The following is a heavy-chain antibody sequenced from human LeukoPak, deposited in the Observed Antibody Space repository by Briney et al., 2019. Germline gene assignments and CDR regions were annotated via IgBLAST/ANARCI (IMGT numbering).Heavy chain of an antibody. J-gene: IGHJ6*03. D-gene: IGHD2-15*01. CDR3: AKAWGGILYYMDV. Sequence: GGSLRLSCAASGFIFSSYAMSWVRQAPGKGLEWVSAISGSGGSTYYADSVKGRFTISRDNSKNTLYLQMNSLRAEDTAVYYCAKAWGGILYYMDVWGKGTTVTVSS. CDR1: GFIFSSYA. CDR2: ISGSGGST. V-gene: IGHV3-23*01.